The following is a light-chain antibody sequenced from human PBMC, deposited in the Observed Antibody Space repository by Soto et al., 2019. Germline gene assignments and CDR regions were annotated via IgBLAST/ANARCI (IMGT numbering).Light chain of an antibody. J-gene: IGLJ1*01. CDR1: SSDVGGYNY. V-gene: IGLV2-8*01. CDR2: EVN. Sequence: QSVLTQPPSASGSPGQSVAISCTGTSSDVGGYNYVSWYQQHPGKAPKLMIYEVNKRPSGVPDRFSGSKSGNTASLTVSGLQAEDEADYYCSSYTITATLFGRGTKVTVL. CDR3: SSYTITATL.